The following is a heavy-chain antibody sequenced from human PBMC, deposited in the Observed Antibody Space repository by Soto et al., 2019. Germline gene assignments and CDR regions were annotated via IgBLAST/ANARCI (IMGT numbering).Heavy chain of an antibody. CDR3: ARFNFWSGYPSDDY. CDR1: GFTFSSYA. CDR2: IRQSGGSA. J-gene: IGHJ4*02. V-gene: IGHV3-23*01. D-gene: IGHD3-3*01. Sequence: EVQLLESGGGLVQPGGSLRLSCAASGFTFSSYAMCWVRQAPGKGLEWVSGIRQSGGSADHADSVKGRFSISRDNSKNTLYLQMNSLRAEDTAVYYCARFNFWSGYPSDDYWGQGTLVTVSS.